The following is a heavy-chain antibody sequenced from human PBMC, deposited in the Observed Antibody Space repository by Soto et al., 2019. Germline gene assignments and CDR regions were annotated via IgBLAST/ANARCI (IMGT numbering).Heavy chain of an antibody. Sequence: SETLSLTCTVSGGSISSGGYYWSWIRQHPGKGLEWIGYIYYSGSTYYNPSLKSRVTISVDTSKNQFSLKLSSVTAADTAVYYCARDQVGHYYDSSGYKAFDIWGQGTMVTVSS. D-gene: IGHD3-22*01. V-gene: IGHV4-31*03. CDR3: ARDQVGHYYDSSGYKAFDI. J-gene: IGHJ3*02. CDR2: IYYSGST. CDR1: GGSISSGGYY.